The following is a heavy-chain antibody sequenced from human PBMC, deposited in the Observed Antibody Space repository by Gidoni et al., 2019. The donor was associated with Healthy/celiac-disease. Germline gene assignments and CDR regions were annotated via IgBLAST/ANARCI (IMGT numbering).Heavy chain of an antibody. D-gene: IGHD5-18*01. CDR1: GFTFSSYA. CDR2: ISGSGGST. Sequence: EVQLLESGGGLVQPGGSLRLSCAASGFTFSSYAMSWVRQAPGKGLEWVSAISGSGGSTYYADSVKGRFTISRDNSKNTLYLQMNSLRAEDTAVYYCARRIQLWNEDYYYGMDVWGQGTTVTVSS. J-gene: IGHJ6*02. CDR3: ARRIQLWNEDYYYGMDV. V-gene: IGHV3-23*01.